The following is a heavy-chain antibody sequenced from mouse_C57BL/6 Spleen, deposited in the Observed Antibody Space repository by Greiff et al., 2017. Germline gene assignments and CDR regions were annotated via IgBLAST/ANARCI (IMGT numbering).Heavy chain of an antibody. Sequence: QVQLQQPGAELVRPGSSVKLSCKASGYTFTSYWMHWVKQRPIQGLEWIGNIDPSDSETHYNQKFKDKATLTVDKSSSTAYMQLSSLTSEDSAVYSCARDYYGSSSWYFDVWGTGTTVTVSS. CDR3: ARDYYGSSSWYFDV. V-gene: IGHV1-52*01. J-gene: IGHJ1*03. D-gene: IGHD1-1*01. CDR2: IDPSDSET. CDR1: GYTFTSYW.